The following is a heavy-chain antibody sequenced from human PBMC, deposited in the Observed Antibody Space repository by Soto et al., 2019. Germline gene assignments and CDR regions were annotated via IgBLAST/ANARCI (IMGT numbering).Heavy chain of an antibody. J-gene: IGHJ4*02. V-gene: IGHV4-59*01. CDR3: ARAYCGGDCYSPPWYFDY. CDR2: IYYSGST. Sequence: SETLSLTCTVSGVTISSYYWSWIRQPPGKGLEWIGYIYYSGSTNYNPSLKSRVTISVDTSKNQFSLKLSSVTAADTAVYYCARAYCGGDCYSPPWYFDYRGQGTLVTVSS. CDR1: GVTISSYY. D-gene: IGHD2-21*02.